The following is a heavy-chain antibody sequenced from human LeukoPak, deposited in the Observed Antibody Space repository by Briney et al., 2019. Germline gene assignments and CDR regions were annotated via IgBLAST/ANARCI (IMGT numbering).Heavy chain of an antibody. Sequence: PSETLSLTCAVYGGSFSGYYWSWIRQPPGKGLEWIGYIYYSGSTNYNPSLKSRVTISVDTSKNQFSLKLSSVTAADTAVYYCARDETSYYYGSGRWFDPWGQGTLVTVSS. V-gene: IGHV4-59*12. CDR3: ARDETSYYYGSGRWFDP. CDR1: GGSFSGYY. CDR2: IYYSGST. D-gene: IGHD3-10*01. J-gene: IGHJ5*02.